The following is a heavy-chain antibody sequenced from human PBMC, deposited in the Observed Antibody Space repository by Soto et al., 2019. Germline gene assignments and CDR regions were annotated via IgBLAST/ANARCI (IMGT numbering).Heavy chain of an antibody. CDR2: INHSGST. V-gene: IGHV4-34*01. Sequence: PSETLSLTCAVYGGSFSGYYWSWIRQPPGKGLEWIGEINHSGSTNYNPSLKSRVTVSVDTSKNQFSLKLSSVTAADTAMYYCARASHDLLTGYYRYYYYGMDVWGQGTTVTVSS. CDR3: ARASHDLLTGYYRYYYYGMDV. J-gene: IGHJ6*02. D-gene: IGHD3-9*01. CDR1: GGSFSGYY.